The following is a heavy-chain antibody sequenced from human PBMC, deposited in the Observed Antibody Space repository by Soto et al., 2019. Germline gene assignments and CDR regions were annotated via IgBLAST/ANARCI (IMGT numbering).Heavy chain of an antibody. J-gene: IGHJ4*02. D-gene: IGHD6-25*01. CDR2: LSGTGGTT. CDR1: GFAFSSYA. CDR3: AKFIVGTGGSSGWPWFLDS. Sequence: EVQLLESGGGLVQPGGSLRLSCAASGFAFSSYAMTWVRQAPGKGLEWVSALSGTGGTTYSADSVRGRFTIARNNSKTTLYLQMNGLSPEDSAIYYCAKFIVGTGGSSGWPWFLDSWGQGTLVTVSS. V-gene: IGHV3-23*01.